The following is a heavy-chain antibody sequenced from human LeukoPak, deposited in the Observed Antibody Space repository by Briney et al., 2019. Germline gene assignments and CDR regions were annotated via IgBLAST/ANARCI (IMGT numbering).Heavy chain of an antibody. Sequence: GGSLRLSCAASGFTFSSYSMNWVRQAPGKGLEWVSYISSSSSTIYYADSVKGRFTISRDNAKNSPYLQMNSLRAEDTAVYYCARDWDYPLDYWGQGTLVTVSS. CDR2: ISSSSSTI. J-gene: IGHJ4*02. V-gene: IGHV3-48*01. CDR1: GFTFSSYS. CDR3: ARDWDYPLDY. D-gene: IGHD1-7*01.